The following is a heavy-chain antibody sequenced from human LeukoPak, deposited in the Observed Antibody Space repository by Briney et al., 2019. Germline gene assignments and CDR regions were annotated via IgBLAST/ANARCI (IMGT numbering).Heavy chain of an antibody. J-gene: IGHJ4*02. Sequence: GGSLRLSCAASGFTFSGYWMHWVRQAPGKGLVWVSRTNRDDSDTSYADSVKGRFTISRDKAKSTLYLQMNSLRVEDTAVYYCARSANYFDTSGQDYWGEGTLVTVS. CDR3: ARSANYFDTSGQDY. D-gene: IGHD3-22*01. CDR1: GFTFSGYW. CDR2: TNRDDSDT. V-gene: IGHV3-74*01.